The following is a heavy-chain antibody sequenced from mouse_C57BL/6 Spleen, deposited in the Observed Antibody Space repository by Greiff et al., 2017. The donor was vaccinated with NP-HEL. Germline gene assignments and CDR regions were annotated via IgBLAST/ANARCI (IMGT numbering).Heavy chain of an antibody. Sequence: QVQLQQPGAELVMPGASVKLSCKASGYTFTSYWMHWVKQRPGQGLEWIGEIDPSDSYTNYNQKFKGKSTLTVDKSSSTAYMQLSSLTSEDSAVYYCARSLTGTMDYFDYWGQGTTLTVSS. J-gene: IGHJ2*01. CDR1: GYTFTSYW. D-gene: IGHD4-1*01. CDR3: ARSLTGTMDYFDY. CDR2: IDPSDSYT. V-gene: IGHV1-69*01.